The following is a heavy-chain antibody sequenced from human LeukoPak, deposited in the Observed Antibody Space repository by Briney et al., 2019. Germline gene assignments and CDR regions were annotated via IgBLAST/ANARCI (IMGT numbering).Heavy chain of an antibody. Sequence: GASLKISCKGSGYRFTTFWIGWVRQMPGKGLEWMGIIYPDDSDTRYSPSFQGQVTISADKSISTAYLQWSSLKASDTAMYYCARPTGLRFFDYWGQGTLVTVSS. D-gene: IGHD4-11*01. V-gene: IGHV5-51*01. CDR3: ARPTGLRFFDY. CDR2: IYPDDSDT. J-gene: IGHJ4*02. CDR1: GYRFTTFW.